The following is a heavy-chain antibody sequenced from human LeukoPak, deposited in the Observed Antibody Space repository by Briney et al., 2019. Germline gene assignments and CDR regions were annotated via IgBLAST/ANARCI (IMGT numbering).Heavy chain of an antibody. J-gene: IGHJ4*02. CDR1: GGSISSYY. CDR3: ASSYLHYNWNDEVRVDY. Sequence: SETLSLTCTVSGGSISSYYWSWIRQPPGKGLEWIGYIYYSGSTNYNPSLKSRVTISVDTSKNQFSLKLSSVTAADTAVYYCASSYLHYNWNDEVRVDYWGQGTLVTVSS. V-gene: IGHV4-59*08. D-gene: IGHD1-1*01. CDR2: IYYSGST.